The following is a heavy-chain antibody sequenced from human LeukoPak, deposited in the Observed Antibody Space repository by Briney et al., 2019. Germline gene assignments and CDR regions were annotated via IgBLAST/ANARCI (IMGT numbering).Heavy chain of an antibody. V-gene: IGHV3-7*01. CDR2: IKQDGSDK. Sequence: GSLRLSCAASGFTLSSYWMSWVRQAPGKGVERVPKIKQDGSDKYYVDSVKGGFTISRDNAKNSLYLQMNSLRAEDTAVYYCASEQWLRYWGQGTLVTVSS. CDR1: GFTLSSYW. D-gene: IGHD6-19*01. CDR3: ASEQWLRY. J-gene: IGHJ4*02.